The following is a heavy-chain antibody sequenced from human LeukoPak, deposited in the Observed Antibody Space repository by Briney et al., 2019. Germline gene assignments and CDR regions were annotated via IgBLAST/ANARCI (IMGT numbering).Heavy chain of an antibody. CDR1: GFTVSSYA. V-gene: IGHV3-13*01. CDR2: LGIAGDT. D-gene: IGHD1-26*01. J-gene: IGHJ4*02. CDR3: ARQMQSHGNFDS. Sequence: GGSLRLSCAASGFTVSSYAMHWVRQPIGKGLEWVSALGIAGDTFYPGSVKGRFTISREKARNSLYLQMNSLRAEDTAMYYCARQMQSHGNFDSWGQGTLVTVSS.